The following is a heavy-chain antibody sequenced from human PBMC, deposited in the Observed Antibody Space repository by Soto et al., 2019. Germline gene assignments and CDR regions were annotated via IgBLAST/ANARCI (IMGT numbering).Heavy chain of an antibody. CDR3: ASFTDCSGGSCYPVFDY. CDR2: IYYSGST. J-gene: IGHJ4*02. D-gene: IGHD2-15*01. Sequence: SETLSLTCTVSGGSISSYYWSWIRQPPGKGLEWIGYIYYSGSTNYTPSLKSRVTISVDTSKNQFSLKLSSVTAADTAVYYCASFTDCSGGSCYPVFDYRGQGTLVTVSS. CDR1: GGSISSYY. V-gene: IGHV4-59*08.